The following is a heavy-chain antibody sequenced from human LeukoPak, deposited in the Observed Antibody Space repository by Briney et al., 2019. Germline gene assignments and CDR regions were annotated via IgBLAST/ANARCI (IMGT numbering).Heavy chain of an antibody. V-gene: IGHV3-9*01. CDR1: GFTFDDYA. CDR3: AKDRAYSSSSDFDY. CDR2: TSWNSGSI. Sequence: GGSLRLSCAASGFTFDDYAMHWVRQAPGKGLEWVSGTSWNSGSIGYADSVKGRFTISRDNAKNSLYLQMNSLRAEDTALYYCAKDRAYSSSSDFDYWGQGTLVTVSS. J-gene: IGHJ4*02. D-gene: IGHD6-13*01.